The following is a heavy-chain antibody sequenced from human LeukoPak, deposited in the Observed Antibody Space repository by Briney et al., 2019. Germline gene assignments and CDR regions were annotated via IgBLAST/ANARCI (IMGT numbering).Heavy chain of an antibody. D-gene: IGHD4-17*01. CDR1: GYTFTGYY. V-gene: IGHV1-2*02. J-gene: IGHJ4*02. Sequence: ASVKVSCKASGYTFTGYYIHWVRQAPGQGLEWMGWINPKSGGANYAQKFQGRVTMTRDTSISTAYMELSRLRSDDTAVYYCASCYGDYSPLMYWGQGTLVTVSS. CDR3: ASCYGDYSPLMY. CDR2: INPKSGGA.